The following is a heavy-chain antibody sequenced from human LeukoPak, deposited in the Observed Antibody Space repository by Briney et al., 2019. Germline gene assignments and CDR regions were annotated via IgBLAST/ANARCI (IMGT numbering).Heavy chain of an antibody. D-gene: IGHD3-10*01. CDR1: GGSISSYY. CDR3: ARVVSEVWFGELYYYYMDV. J-gene: IGHJ6*03. V-gene: IGHV4-59*01. CDR2: IYYSGST. Sequence: SETLSLTCTVSGGSISSYYWSWIRQPPGKGLEWIGYIYYSGSTNYNPSLKSRVTISVDTSKNQFSLKLNSVTAADTAVYYCARVVSEVWFGELYYYYMDVWGKGTTVTISS.